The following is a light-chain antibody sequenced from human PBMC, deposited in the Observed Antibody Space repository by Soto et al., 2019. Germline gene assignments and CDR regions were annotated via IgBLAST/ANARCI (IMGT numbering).Light chain of an antibody. CDR1: SNDVGNYNL. Sequence: QSALTQPASVSGSPGQSITISCTGTSNDVGNYNLVSCFQRHPGKVPKLMIYEGSKRPSGLSNRFSGSKSGNTASLTISGRQAKDEADYYCCSYAGGSTSLFGGGTKLTVL. CDR2: EGS. V-gene: IGLV2-23*01. J-gene: IGLJ2*01. CDR3: CSYAGGSTSL.